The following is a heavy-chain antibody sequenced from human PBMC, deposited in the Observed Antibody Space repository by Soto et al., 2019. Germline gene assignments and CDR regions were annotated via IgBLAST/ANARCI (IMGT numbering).Heavy chain of an antibody. Sequence: EVQLVESGGGLVQPGGSLRLSCAASGFTFSSYSMHWGRQAPGKGLEWVSYISSSSSTIYYADSVKGRFTISRDNAKNSLYLQTNSLRDEDTAVYYCARGSGAAVLYYYYGMDVWGQGTTVTVSS. V-gene: IGHV3-48*02. CDR3: ARGSGAAVLYYYYGMDV. CDR2: ISSSSSTI. CDR1: GFTFSSYS. D-gene: IGHD6-13*01. J-gene: IGHJ6*02.